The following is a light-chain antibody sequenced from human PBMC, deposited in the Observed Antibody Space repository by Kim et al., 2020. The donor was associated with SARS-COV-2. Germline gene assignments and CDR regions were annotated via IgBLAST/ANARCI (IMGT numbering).Light chain of an antibody. CDR2: DAS. CDR1: QSVYKNY. J-gene: IGKJ1*01. CDR3: QQYGASPRT. V-gene: IGKV3-20*01. Sequence: LSPGERATLYCRASQSVYKNYLAWFLQKPGQSPRLLIYDASTRATGVPDRFSGSGSGTDFTLTISRLEPEDFAVYYCQQYGASPRTFGQGTKLEI.